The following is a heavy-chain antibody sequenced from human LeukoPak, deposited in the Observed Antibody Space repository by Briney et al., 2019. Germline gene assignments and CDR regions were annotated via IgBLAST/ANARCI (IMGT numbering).Heavy chain of an antibody. CDR2: ISSSSSTI. CDR3: AKRGEGVSNTWYMNNWFDP. J-gene: IGHJ5*02. CDR1: GFTFSSYG. V-gene: IGHV3-48*01. D-gene: IGHD6-13*01. Sequence: GGSLRLSCAASGFTFSSYGMTWVRQAPGKGLEWVSYISSSSSTIYYADSVKGRFTISRDNAKNSLYLQMNSLRAEDTAVYYCAKRGEGVSNTWYMNNWFDPWGQGTLVTVSS.